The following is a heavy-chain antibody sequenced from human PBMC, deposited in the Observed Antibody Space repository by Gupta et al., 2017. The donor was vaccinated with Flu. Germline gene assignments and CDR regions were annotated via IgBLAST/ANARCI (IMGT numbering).Heavy chain of an antibody. V-gene: IGHV3-21*01. CDR2: ISSSRSYI. Sequence: EVQLVESGGGLVKPGGSLRLSCAASGFTFSSYSMNWVRQAPGKGLGWVSSISSSRSYIYYADSVKGRFTISRDNAKNSLYLQMNSLRAEDTAVYYCARGLGQIAVAESFDIWGQGTMVTVSS. CDR1: GFTFSSYS. J-gene: IGHJ3*02. CDR3: ARGLGQIAVAESFDI. D-gene: IGHD6-19*01.